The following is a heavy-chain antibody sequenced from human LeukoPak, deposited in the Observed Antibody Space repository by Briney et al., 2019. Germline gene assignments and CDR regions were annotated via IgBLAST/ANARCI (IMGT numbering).Heavy chain of an antibody. CDR1: GFTFSSYW. CDR3: ARDLAAWDV. J-gene: IGHJ6*04. V-gene: IGHV3-7*01. Sequence: GGSLRLSCAASGFTFSSYWMSWVRQAPGNGLEWVAHINPDGSEKYSVDSVTGRFTISRDNAENTEFLQMNSLRAEDSAVYYCARDLAAWDVWGKGTTVTVSS. CDR2: INPDGSEK.